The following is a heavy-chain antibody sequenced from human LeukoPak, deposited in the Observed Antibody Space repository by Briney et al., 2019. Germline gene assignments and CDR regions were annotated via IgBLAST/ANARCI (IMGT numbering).Heavy chain of an antibody. Sequence: ASVKVSSKVSGYTLTELSMHWVRQAPGKGLEWMGGFDPEDGETIYAQKFQGRVTMTEDTSTDTAYMELSSLRSEDTAVYYCATDKPGIAAAGKDYWGQGTLVTVSS. CDR1: GYTLTELS. J-gene: IGHJ4*02. CDR3: ATDKPGIAAAGKDY. D-gene: IGHD6-13*01. CDR2: FDPEDGET. V-gene: IGHV1-24*01.